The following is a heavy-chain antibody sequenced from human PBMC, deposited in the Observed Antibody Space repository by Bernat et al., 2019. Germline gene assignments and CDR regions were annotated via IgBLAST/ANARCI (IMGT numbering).Heavy chain of an antibody. V-gene: IGHV1-69*04. CDR3: ASPRRTLNYYGMDV. J-gene: IGHJ6*02. D-gene: IGHD3/OR15-3a*01. CDR2: IIPILGIA. CDR1: GGTFSSYA. Sequence: QVQLVQSGAEVKKPGSSVKVSCKASGGTFSSYAISWVRQAPGQGLEWMGRIIPILGIANYAQKFQGRVTITADKSTSTAYMELSSLRSEDTAMYYCASPRRTLNYYGMDVWGQGTTVTVSS.